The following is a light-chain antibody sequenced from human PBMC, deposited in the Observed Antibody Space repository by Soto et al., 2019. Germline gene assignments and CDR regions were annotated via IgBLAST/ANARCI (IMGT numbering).Light chain of an antibody. CDR3: CSYAGASTWV. V-gene: IGLV2-23*01. J-gene: IGLJ3*02. CDR2: EGG. CDR1: SSDIGNYNL. Sequence: QSALTQPASVSGSLGQSNTISCTGTSSDIGNYNLVSWYQQYPGKAPKLMIYEGGKRPPGISNRFSDSKSANTASLTISGLQPEDEADYYCCSYAGASTWVFGGGTKLTVL.